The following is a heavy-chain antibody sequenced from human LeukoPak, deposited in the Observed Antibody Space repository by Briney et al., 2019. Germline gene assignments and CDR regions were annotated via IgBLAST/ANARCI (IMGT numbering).Heavy chain of an antibody. CDR2: IKQDGSKK. CDR3: TRVGYIDEGIDY. Sequence: AGGSLRLSCAASGFTFSSYWMTWVRQAPGKGLEWVANIKQDGSKKSYVDSVKGRFTISRDNAKNSLYLQMNSLRAEDTAIYYRTRVGYIDEGIDYWGQGTLVTVSS. J-gene: IGHJ4*02. V-gene: IGHV3-7*04. D-gene: IGHD5-24*01. CDR1: GFTFSSYW.